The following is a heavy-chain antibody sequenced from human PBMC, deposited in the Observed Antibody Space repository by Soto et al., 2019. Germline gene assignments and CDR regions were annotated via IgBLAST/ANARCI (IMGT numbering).Heavy chain of an antibody. D-gene: IGHD2-21*01. J-gene: IGHJ4*02. CDR1: RITFNNYA. CDR3: ARDGLGCGLSHLDY. Sequence: PGGSLRRSWVASRITFNNYAMTWVRQAPGKGLEWVSSITSGGASTSYADSVKGRFTISRDNSKNTLYLQMNSLSAEDTAVYYCARDGLGCGLSHLDYWGQGPLVPSSS. V-gene: IGHV3-23*01. CDR2: ITSGGAST.